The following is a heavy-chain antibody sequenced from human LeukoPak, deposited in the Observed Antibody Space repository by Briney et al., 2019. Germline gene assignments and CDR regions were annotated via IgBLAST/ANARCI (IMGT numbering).Heavy chain of an antibody. CDR2: MNPNSGNT. D-gene: IGHD1-1*01. CDR3: ARLSLLESPFYYYYYYMDV. V-gene: IGHV1-8*03. Sequence: ASVKVSCKASGYTFLHYDFNWVRQATGQGLEWMGWMNPNSGNTGYAQKFQGRVTITRNTSISTAYMELSSLRSEDTAVYYCARLSLLESPFYYYYYYMDVWGKGTTVTVSS. CDR1: GYTFLHYD. J-gene: IGHJ6*03.